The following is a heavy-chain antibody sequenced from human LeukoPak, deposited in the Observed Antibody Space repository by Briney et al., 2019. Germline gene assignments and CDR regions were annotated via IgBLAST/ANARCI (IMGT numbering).Heavy chain of an antibody. D-gene: IGHD3-9*01. CDR2: IYYSGST. J-gene: IGHJ4*02. V-gene: IGHV4-39*01. Sequence: SETLSLTCTVSGGSISSSSYYWGWIRQPPGKGLEWIGSIYYSGSTYYNPSLKSRVTISVDTSKNQFSLKLSSVTAADTAVYYCARGGVLRYFDWLLEYYFDYWGQGTLVTVSS. CDR3: ARGGVLRYFDWLLEYYFDY. CDR1: GGSISSSSYY.